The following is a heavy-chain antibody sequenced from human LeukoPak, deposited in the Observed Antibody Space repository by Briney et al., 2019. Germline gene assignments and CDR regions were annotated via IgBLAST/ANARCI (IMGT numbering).Heavy chain of an antibody. V-gene: IGHV4-59*12. J-gene: IGHJ5*02. Sequence: SETLSLTCTVSGGSFSGYYWSWIRQPPGKGLEWIGYIYYSGSTNYNPSLEGRVTISVDTSNNQFSLQLNSITPEDTAVYYCARDLGSITWSNWFDPWGQGTLVTVSS. CDR3: ARDLGSITWSNWFDP. D-gene: IGHD6-13*01. CDR1: GGSFSGYY. CDR2: IYYSGST.